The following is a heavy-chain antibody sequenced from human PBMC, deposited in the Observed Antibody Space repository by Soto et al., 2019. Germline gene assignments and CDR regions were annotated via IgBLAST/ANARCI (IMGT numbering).Heavy chain of an antibody. CDR1: GGSISSGGYY. J-gene: IGHJ4*02. Sequence: SETLSLTCTVSGGSISSGGYYWSWIRQHPGNGLEWIGYIYYSGSTYYNPSLKSRVTISVDTSKNQFSLKLSSVTAADTAVYYCARDSDHTIDSWGQGTLVTVSS. V-gene: IGHV4-31*03. CDR3: ARDSDHTIDS. CDR2: IYYSGST. D-gene: IGHD2-2*01.